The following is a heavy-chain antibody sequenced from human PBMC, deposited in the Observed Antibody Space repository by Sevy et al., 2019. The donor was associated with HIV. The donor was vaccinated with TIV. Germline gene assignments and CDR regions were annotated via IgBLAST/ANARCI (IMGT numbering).Heavy chain of an antibody. CDR3: TRSPDTAMVDYYYYGMDV. D-gene: IGHD5-18*01. CDR2: IRSKANSYAT. CDR1: GFTFSGSA. V-gene: IGHV3-73*01. J-gene: IGHJ6*02. Sequence: RGSLRLSCAASGFTFSGSAMHWVRQASGKGLEWVGRIRSKANSYATAYAASVKGRFTISRDDSKNTAYLQMNSLKTEDTAVYYCTRSPDTAMVDYYYYGMDVWGQGTTVTVSS.